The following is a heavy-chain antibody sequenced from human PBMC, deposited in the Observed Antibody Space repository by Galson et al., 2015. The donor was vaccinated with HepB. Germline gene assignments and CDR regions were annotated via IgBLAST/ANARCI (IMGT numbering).Heavy chain of an antibody. D-gene: IGHD5-24*01. CDR2: ISYDGIDK. CDR3: ASLETRGMTTMPFDY. J-gene: IGHJ4*02. V-gene: IGHV3-30-3*01. Sequence: APGKGLEWVALISYDGIDKYYADSLKGRFTISRDKSKNTLFLQMNNMRGEDTALYYCASLETRGMTTMPFDYWGQGTLVTVSS.